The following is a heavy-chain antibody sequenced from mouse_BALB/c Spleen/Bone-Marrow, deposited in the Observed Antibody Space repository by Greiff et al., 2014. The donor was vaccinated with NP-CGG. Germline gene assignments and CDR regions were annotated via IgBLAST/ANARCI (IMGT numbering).Heavy chain of an antibody. D-gene: IGHD2-4*01. Sequence: EVKLMESGGGLVQPGGSLRLSCATSGFTFTDYYMSWVRQPPGKALEWLGFIRNKANGCTTEYSASVKGRFTISRDNSQSILYLQMNTLRAEDSATYYCAREIINDYHWYFDVWGAGTTVTVSS. CDR2: IRNKANGCTT. V-gene: IGHV7-3*02. CDR3: AREIINDYHWYFDV. J-gene: IGHJ1*01. CDR1: GFTFTDYY.